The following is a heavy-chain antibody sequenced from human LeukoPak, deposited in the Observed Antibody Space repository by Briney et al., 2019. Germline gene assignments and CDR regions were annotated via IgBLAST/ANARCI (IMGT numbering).Heavy chain of an antibody. CDR2: IRYDGSNK. V-gene: IGHV3-30*02. CDR3: ARLKQQHVYYYYGMDV. CDR1: GFTFSSYG. J-gene: IGHJ6*02. D-gene: IGHD6-13*01. Sequence: GGSLRLSCAASGFTFSSYGMHWVRQAPGKGLEWVAFIRYDGSNKYYADSVKGRFTISRDNSKNTLYLQMNSLRAEDTAVYYCARLKQQHVYYYYGMDVWGQGTTVTVSS.